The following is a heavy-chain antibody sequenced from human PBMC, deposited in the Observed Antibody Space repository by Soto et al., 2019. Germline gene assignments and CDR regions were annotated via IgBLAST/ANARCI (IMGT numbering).Heavy chain of an antibody. CDR3: AKADYDYVGGSYRGGYYFDY. V-gene: IGHV3-23*01. D-gene: IGHD3-16*02. J-gene: IGHJ4*02. CDR1: GFTFSSYA. CDR2: ISGSGGST. Sequence: EVQLLESGGGLVQPGGSLRLSCAASGFTFSSYAMSWVRQAPGKGLEWVSAISGSGGSTYYADSVKGRFTISRDNSKNTLYLQMNSLRAEDTAVYYCAKADYDYVGGSYRGGYYFDYWGQGTLVTVSS.